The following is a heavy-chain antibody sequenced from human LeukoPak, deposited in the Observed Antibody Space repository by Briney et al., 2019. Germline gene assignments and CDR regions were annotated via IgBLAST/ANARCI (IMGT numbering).Heavy chain of an antibody. CDR2: ISSSGSTI. CDR1: GFTFSSYE. CDR3: AKDRVVPAARLYYYYYYMDV. D-gene: IGHD2-2*01. V-gene: IGHV3-48*03. Sequence: GGSLRLSCAASGFTFSSYEMNWVRQAPGKGLEWVSYISSSGSTIYYADSVKGRFTISRDNAKNSLYLQMNSLRAEDTAVYYCAKDRVVPAARLYYYYYYMDVWGKGTTVTISS. J-gene: IGHJ6*03.